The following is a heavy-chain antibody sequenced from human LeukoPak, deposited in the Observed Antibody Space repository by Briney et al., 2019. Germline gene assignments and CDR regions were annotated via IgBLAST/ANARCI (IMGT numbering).Heavy chain of an antibody. CDR1: GFTFGTYW. CDR2: IKHDGNEK. CDR3: VRITGIVAAGDY. J-gene: IGHJ4*02. V-gene: IGHV3-7*04. Sequence: GGSLRLSCAASGFTFGTYWMSWVRQAPGKGLEWVANIKHDGNEKFYVDSVKGRFTISRDNAKNSLYLEMNSLRGEDTALYYCVRITGIVAAGDYWGQGTLVTVSS. D-gene: IGHD6-25*01.